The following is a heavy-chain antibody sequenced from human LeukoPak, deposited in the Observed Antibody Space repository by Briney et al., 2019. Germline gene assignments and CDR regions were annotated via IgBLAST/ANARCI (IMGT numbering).Heavy chain of an antibody. CDR1: GYTFTNYY. Sequence: ASVKVSCKASGYTFTNYYLHWVRQAPGQGLEWMGIINPSGGNTSYAQKFQGRVTMTTDTSTSTVYMELSSLGSDDTAVYYCARDMSDIVVVVAAAGALDIWGQGTMVTVSS. CDR2: INPSGGNT. CDR3: ARDMSDIVVVVAAAGALDI. J-gene: IGHJ3*02. D-gene: IGHD2-15*01. V-gene: IGHV1-46*01.